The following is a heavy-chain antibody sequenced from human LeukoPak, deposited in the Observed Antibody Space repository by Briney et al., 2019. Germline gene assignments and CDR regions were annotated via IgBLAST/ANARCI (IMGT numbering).Heavy chain of an antibody. CDR3: ARDRLLWFGESSRYYYGMDV. Sequence: LRLSCAASGFTVSSYYMSWVRQPPGKGLEWIGEINHSGSTNYNPSLKSRVTISVDTSKNQFSLKLSSVTAADTAVYYCARDRLLWFGESSRYYYGMDVWGQGTTVTVSS. J-gene: IGHJ6*02. CDR1: GFTVSSYY. CDR2: INHSGST. D-gene: IGHD3-10*01. V-gene: IGHV4-34*01.